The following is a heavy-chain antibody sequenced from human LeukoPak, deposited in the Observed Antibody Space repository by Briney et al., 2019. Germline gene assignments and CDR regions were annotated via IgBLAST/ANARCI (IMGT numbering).Heavy chain of an antibody. Sequence: GGSLRLSCAASGFTFTYSSMNWVRQAPGKGLEWVSYISSGGSTIFYADSVKGRFTIFRDDAKNSLYLQMGSLRDEDTAVYYCARDGGGYSYGNYYYDHGGQGTLVTVSS. CDR1: GFTFTYSS. J-gene: IGHJ4*02. D-gene: IGHD5-18*01. CDR2: ISSGGSTI. V-gene: IGHV3-48*02. CDR3: ARDGGGYSYGNYYYDH.